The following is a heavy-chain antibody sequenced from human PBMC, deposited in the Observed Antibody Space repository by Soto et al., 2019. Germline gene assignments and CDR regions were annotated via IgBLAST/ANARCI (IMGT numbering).Heavy chain of an antibody. D-gene: IGHD2-15*01. Sequence: QVQLQESGPGLVKPSETLSVTCTVSGGSISRYYWSWIRQPPGKGLEWIGYIYYNGSTNYNPSLKSRVTLSVDTSKNQFALKLSSVTAADTAVYYCARDRAYCSGGSCYAGSNYYYYMDVWGKGTTVTVSS. CDR3: ARDRAYCSGGSCYAGSNYYYYMDV. V-gene: IGHV4-59*01. J-gene: IGHJ6*03. CDR2: IYYNGST. CDR1: GGSISRYY.